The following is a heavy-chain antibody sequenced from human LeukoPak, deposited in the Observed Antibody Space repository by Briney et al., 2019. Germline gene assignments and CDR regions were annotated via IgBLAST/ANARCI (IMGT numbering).Heavy chain of an antibody. V-gene: IGHV1-69*04. D-gene: IGHD3-22*01. Sequence: SVKVSCKASGGTFSSYAISWVRQAPGQGLEWMGRIIPILGIANYAQKFQGRVTITADKSTSTAYMELSSLRSEDTAVYYCAREDYDSSGYYKGAFDIWGQGTMVTVSS. CDR3: AREDYDSSGYYKGAFDI. CDR2: IIPILGIA. CDR1: GGTFSSYA. J-gene: IGHJ3*02.